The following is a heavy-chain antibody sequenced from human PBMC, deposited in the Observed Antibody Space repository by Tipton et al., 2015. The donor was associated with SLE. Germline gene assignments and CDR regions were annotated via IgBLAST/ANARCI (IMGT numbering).Heavy chain of an antibody. CDR1: GGSIGSSSYY. D-gene: IGHD5-12*01. CDR3: ARVSRGYSGYEWAGFFDY. Sequence: TLSLTCTVSGGSIGSSSYYWGWIRQPPGKGLGWIGTTHYSGSTFYNPSLKSRVTISVDMSKNQFSVKLTSVTAADTAVYHCARVSRGYSGYEWAGFFDYWGQGALVTVSS. J-gene: IGHJ4*02. V-gene: IGHV4-39*07. CDR2: THYSGST.